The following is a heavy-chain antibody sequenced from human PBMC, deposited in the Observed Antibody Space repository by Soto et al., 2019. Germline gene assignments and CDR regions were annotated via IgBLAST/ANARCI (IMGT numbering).Heavy chain of an antibody. CDR1: CYSFTSYG. D-gene: IGHD2-15*01. CDR2: ITTYNGNT. Sequence: ASVKVSCKASCYSFTSYGISWVRQAPGQGLDWMGWITTYNGNTKYAQDLQGRVTMTTDTSTSTAYMELRSLRSDDAAVYYCARFSGGVYNTYYFYYGMDVWGQGTTVTVSS. CDR3: ARFSGGVYNTYYFYYGMDV. V-gene: IGHV1-18*04. J-gene: IGHJ6*02.